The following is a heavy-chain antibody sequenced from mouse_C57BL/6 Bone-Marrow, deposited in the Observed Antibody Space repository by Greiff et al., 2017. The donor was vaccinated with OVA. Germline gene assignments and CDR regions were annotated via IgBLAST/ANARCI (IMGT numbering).Heavy chain of an antibody. J-gene: IGHJ2*01. CDR2: INPNNGGT. V-gene: IGHV1-26*01. CDR3: GRDYYGSSWYFDY. CDR1: GYTFTDYY. D-gene: IGHD1-1*01. Sequence: EVQLQQSGPELVKPGASVKISCKASGYTFTDYYMNWVKQSHGKSLEWIGDINPNNGGTSYNQKFKGKATLTVDKSSSTAYMELRSLTSEDSAVYYCGRDYYGSSWYFDYWGQGTTLTVSS.